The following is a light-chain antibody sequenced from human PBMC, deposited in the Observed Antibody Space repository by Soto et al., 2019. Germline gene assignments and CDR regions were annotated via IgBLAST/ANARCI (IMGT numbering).Light chain of an antibody. J-gene: IGKJ3*01. CDR3: QQHGSSPFT. Sequence: EIVLTQSPGTLSLSPGARATLSCRASQSVGSNYLAWYQQKPGQAPRLLIYGASNRATGIPDRFSASGSGTVFTLTISRLKPEDFAVYYCQQHGSSPFTFGPGTKVDI. CDR2: GAS. V-gene: IGKV3-20*01. CDR1: QSVGSNY.